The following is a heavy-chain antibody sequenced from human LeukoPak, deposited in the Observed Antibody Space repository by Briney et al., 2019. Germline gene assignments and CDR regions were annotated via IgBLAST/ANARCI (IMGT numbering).Heavy chain of an antibody. Sequence: GGSLRLSCAASGFTFSSYGMHWVRQAPGKGLEWVAVISYDGSNKYYADSVKGRFTISRDNSKSTLYLQMNSLRAEDTAVYYCAKDSPITTIDYWGQGTLVTVSS. J-gene: IGHJ4*02. D-gene: IGHD1-14*01. CDR1: GFTFSSYG. CDR2: ISYDGSNK. V-gene: IGHV3-30*18. CDR3: AKDSPITTIDY.